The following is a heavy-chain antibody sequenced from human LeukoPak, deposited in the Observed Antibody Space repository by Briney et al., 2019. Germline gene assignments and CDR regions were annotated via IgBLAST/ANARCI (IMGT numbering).Heavy chain of an antibody. D-gene: IGHD4-23*01. Sequence: GGSLRLSCAASGFTFSSYAMSWVRQAPGKGLEWVSAICGSGGNTYYADSVKGRFTISRDNSKSTLLLQLNSLRAGDTAVYYCAKFIDYGGNSPYFYYWGQGTLVTVSS. J-gene: IGHJ4*02. CDR1: GFTFSSYA. CDR3: AKFIDYGGNSPYFYY. CDR2: ICGSGGNT. V-gene: IGHV3-23*01.